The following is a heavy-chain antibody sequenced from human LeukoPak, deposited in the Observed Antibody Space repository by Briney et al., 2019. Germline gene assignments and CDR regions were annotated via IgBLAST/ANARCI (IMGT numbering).Heavy chain of an antibody. CDR1: GGTFSSYA. D-gene: IGHD4-23*01. V-gene: IGHV1-69*04. Sequence: SVKVFCKASGGTFSSYAISWVRQAPGQGLEWMGRIIPILGIANYAQKFQGRVTITADKSTSTAYMELSSLRSEDTAVYYCARGGPGGNSGHGGYWGQGTLVTVSS. CDR3: ARGGPGGNSGHGGY. J-gene: IGHJ4*02. CDR2: IIPILGIA.